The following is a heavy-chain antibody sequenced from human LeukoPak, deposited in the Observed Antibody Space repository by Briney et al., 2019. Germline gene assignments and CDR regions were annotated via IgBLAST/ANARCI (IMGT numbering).Heavy chain of an antibody. CDR3: AREGLSVAFDI. CDR1: GYTFTSYA. J-gene: IGHJ3*02. Sequence: ASVKVSCKASGYTFTSYAIHWVRQAPGQRLEWMGWINAGNGNTKYSQKFQGRVTITRDTSASTAYMELTSLRSEDTAVYYCAREGLSVAFDIWGQGTMVTVSS. CDR2: INAGNGNT. V-gene: IGHV1-3*01.